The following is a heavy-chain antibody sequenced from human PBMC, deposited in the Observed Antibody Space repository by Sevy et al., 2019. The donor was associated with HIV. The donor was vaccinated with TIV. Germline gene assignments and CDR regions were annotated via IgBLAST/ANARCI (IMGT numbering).Heavy chain of an antibody. CDR1: GFTFDDYA. D-gene: IGHD6-19*01. V-gene: IGHV3-9*01. Sequence: GGSLRLSCAASGFTFDDYAMHWVRQAPGKGLEWVSGISWNSGSIGYAASVKGRFTISRDNAKNSLYLQMNSLRAEDTALYYCAKDTRGIAVAGDLSGGYWGQGTLVTVSS. CDR2: ISWNSGSI. CDR3: AKDTRGIAVAGDLSGGY. J-gene: IGHJ4*02.